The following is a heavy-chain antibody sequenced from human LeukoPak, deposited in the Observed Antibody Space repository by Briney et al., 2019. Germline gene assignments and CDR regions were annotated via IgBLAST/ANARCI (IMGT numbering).Heavy chain of an antibody. CDR3: ARALSYPYYFDY. V-gene: IGHV3-23*01. D-gene: IGHD1-26*01. J-gene: IGHJ4*02. CDR2: ISGSGRNT. CDR1: GFTFSTYA. Sequence: GGSLRLSCAASGFTFSTYAMSWVRQAPGKGLEWVSSISGSGRNTYYADSVKGRFTISRDNSKSTLYLQMNSLRAEDTAVYYCARALSYPYYFDYWGQGTLVTVSS.